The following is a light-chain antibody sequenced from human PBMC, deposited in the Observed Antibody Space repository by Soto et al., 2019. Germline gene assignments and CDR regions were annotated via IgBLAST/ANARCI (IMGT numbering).Light chain of an antibody. J-gene: IGKJ1*01. CDR3: QQYNSYSWT. CDR2: KAS. V-gene: IGKV1-5*03. CDR1: QTISSW. Sequence: DIQMTQSPSTLSASVGDRVTITCRASQTISSWLAWYQQKPGKAPKLLIYKASTLKSGVPSTFSGSGSGTEFTLTISSLQPDDFATYYCQQYNSYSWTFGQGTKVDIK.